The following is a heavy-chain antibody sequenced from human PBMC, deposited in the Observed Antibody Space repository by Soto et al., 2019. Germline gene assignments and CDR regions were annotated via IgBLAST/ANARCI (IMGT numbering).Heavy chain of an antibody. CDR3: ARGIATGQRDP. CDR2: INPDNGNT. D-gene: IGHD2-15*01. Sequence: QVQLVQSGAEVKKPGASVKISCKASGYTFTRYTMNWVRQAPGQRLEWMGWINPDNGNTKSSQKFQDRVIITRDTSASKAYMDLSSLRSEDTAVYYCARGIATGQRDPWGQGTLVTVSS. V-gene: IGHV1-3*01. J-gene: IGHJ5*02. CDR1: GYTFTRYT.